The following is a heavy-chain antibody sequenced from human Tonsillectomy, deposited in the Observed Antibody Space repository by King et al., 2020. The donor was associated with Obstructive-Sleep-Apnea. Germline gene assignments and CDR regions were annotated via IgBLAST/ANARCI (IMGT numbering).Heavy chain of an antibody. V-gene: IGHV3-30-3*01. J-gene: IGHJ6*02. D-gene: IGHD3-10*01. CDR3: ARDRISMVRGVISYYYYGMDV. CDR2: MSYDGSTE. CDR1: GFSFSTYA. Sequence: VQLVESGGGVVLPGRSLRLSCAASGFSFSTYAMHWVRQAPGKGLEWVAVMSYDGSTEYYADSVKGRFTISRHNSKNTLFLQMNSLRAEDTAVYYCARDRISMVRGVISYYYYGMDVWGQGTTVTVSS.